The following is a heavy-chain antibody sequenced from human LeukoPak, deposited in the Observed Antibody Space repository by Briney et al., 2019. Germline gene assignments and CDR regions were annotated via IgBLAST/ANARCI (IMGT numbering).Heavy chain of an antibody. CDR3: AKDEDGYYYGSGSPFDY. J-gene: IGHJ4*02. D-gene: IGHD3-10*01. V-gene: IGHV3-23*01. Sequence: GGELRISGAESGFAVLSYARSWESQAPGKGLEWVSAISGSGGSTYYADSVKGRFTISRDNSKNTLYLQMNSLRAEDTAVYYCAKDEDGYYYGSGSPFDYWGQGTLVTVSS. CDR1: GFAVLSYA. CDR2: ISGSGGST.